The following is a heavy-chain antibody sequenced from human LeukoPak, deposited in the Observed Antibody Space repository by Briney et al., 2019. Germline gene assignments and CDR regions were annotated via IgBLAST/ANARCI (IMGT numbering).Heavy chain of an antibody. CDR1: GYTFTGYY. CDR2: INPNSGGT. Sequence: ASVKVSCKASGYTFTGYYMHWVRPAPGQGLAWMGWINPNSGGTNYAQKFQGRVTMTRDTSISTAYMELSRLRSDDTAVYYCARGRGGGFLEWLLPDYWGQGTLVTVSS. CDR3: ARGRGGGFLEWLLPDY. D-gene: IGHD3-3*01. J-gene: IGHJ4*02. V-gene: IGHV1-2*02.